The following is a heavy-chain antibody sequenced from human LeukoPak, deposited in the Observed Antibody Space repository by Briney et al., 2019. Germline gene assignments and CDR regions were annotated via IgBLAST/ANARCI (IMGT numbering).Heavy chain of an antibody. CDR3: ARENYDIMTGFSGGFDY. J-gene: IGHJ4*02. V-gene: IGHV1-18*01. CDR1: GDTFNTYF. Sequence: ASVKVSCKSAGDTFNTYFINWVRQAPGQGLEWMGCISGYNGNTDYAPKFQGRVTMTIDTSANTAYMEVRSLSSDGTAVYYCARENYDIMTGFSGGFDYWGQGTLVTVSS. D-gene: IGHD3-9*01. CDR2: ISGYNGNT.